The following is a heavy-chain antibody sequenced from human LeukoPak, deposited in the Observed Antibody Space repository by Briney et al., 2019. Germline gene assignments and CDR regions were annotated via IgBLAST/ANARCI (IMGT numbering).Heavy chain of an antibody. CDR1: GYTFTSYA. Sequence: GASVKVSCKASGYTFTSYAMHWVRQAPGQRLEWMGWINAGNGNTKYSQKFQGRVTLTRDTSASTAYMELSSLRSEDTAVYYCAREVAAAGNFDYWGQGTLVTVSS. V-gene: IGHV1-3*01. CDR3: AREVAAAGNFDY. D-gene: IGHD6-13*01. J-gene: IGHJ4*02. CDR2: INAGNGNT.